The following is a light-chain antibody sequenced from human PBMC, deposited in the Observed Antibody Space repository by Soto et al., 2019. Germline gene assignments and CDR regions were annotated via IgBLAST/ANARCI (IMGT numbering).Light chain of an antibody. J-gene: IGLJ2*01. Sequence: VLTQPPSVSVAPGQTARITCGGTNIGSKSVHWYQQKPGQAPVLVVYDDSDRPSGLPERFSGSNSGNTATLTISRVEAGDEADYYCQVWDSSSDHVVFGGGTKLTVL. CDR3: QVWDSSSDHVV. CDR2: DDS. CDR1: NIGSKS. V-gene: IGLV3-21*02.